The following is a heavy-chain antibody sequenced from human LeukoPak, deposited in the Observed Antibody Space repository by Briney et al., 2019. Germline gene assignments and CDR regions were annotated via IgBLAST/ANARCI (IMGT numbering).Heavy chain of an antibody. CDR3: ARDHQLGSSSWYEYNWFDP. V-gene: IGHV4-39*07. J-gene: IGHJ5*02. D-gene: IGHD6-13*01. CDR1: GGSISDYY. Sequence: SETLPLTCTVSGGSISDYYWGWIRQPPGKGLEWIGSIYYSGSTYHNPSLKSRVTISVDTSKNQFSLKLSSVTAADTAVYYCARDHQLGSSSWYEYNWFDPWGQGTLVTVSS. CDR2: IYYSGST.